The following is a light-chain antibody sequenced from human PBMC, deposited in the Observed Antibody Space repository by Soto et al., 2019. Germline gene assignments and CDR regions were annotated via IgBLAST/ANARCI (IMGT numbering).Light chain of an antibody. J-gene: IGLJ3*02. CDR3: QSYDRSLSVWM. CDR1: SSDVGAYNY. V-gene: IGLV2-8*01. CDR2: GNT. Sequence: QSALTQPPSASGSLGQSVTISCTGTSSDVGAYNYVSWYQQHPGKAPKLLINGNTNLPSGVPDRFSGSKSGTSASLAITGLHAEDEADYYCQSYDRSLSVWMFGGGTKVTVL.